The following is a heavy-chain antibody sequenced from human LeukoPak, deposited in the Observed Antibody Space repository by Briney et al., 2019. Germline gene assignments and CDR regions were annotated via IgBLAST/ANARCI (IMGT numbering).Heavy chain of an antibody. CDR3: ARVADWSSSHPGYFDY. J-gene: IGHJ4*02. V-gene: IGHV3-23*01. CDR1: GFTFSSYA. D-gene: IGHD6-13*01. CDR2: ISGSGGST. Sequence: PGGSLRLSCAASGFTFSSYAMSWVRQAPGKGLEWVSAISGSGGSTYYADSVKGRFTISRDNSKNTLYLQMNSLRAEDTAVYYCARVADWSSSHPGYFDYWGQGTLVTVSS.